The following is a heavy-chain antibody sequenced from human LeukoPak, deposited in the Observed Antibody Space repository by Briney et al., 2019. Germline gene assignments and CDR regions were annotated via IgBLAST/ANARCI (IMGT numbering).Heavy chain of an antibody. D-gene: IGHD5-24*01. J-gene: IGHJ4*02. V-gene: IGHV3-21*01. CDR2: ISSSSSYI. Sequence: PGGSLRLSCAASGFTFSNAWMSWVRQAPGKGLEWVSSISSSSSYIYYADSVKGRFTISRDNAKNSLYLQMNSLRAEDTAVYYCARDLDLGVTRWLEPEFDYWGQGTLVTVSS. CDR1: GFTFSNAW. CDR3: ARDLDLGVTRWLEPEFDY.